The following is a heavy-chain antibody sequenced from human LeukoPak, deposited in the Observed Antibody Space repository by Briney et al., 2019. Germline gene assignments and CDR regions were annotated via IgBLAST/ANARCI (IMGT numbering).Heavy chain of an antibody. J-gene: IGHJ3*02. Sequence: GASVKVSCKASGYTFTGYYMLWVRQAPGQGLEWMGIINPSGGSTSYAQKFQGRVTMTRDTSTSTVYMELSSLRSEDTAVYYCARATRIHDAFDIWGQGTMVTVSS. CDR3: ARATRIHDAFDI. CDR1: GYTFTGYY. D-gene: IGHD1-14*01. CDR2: INPSGGST. V-gene: IGHV1-46*01.